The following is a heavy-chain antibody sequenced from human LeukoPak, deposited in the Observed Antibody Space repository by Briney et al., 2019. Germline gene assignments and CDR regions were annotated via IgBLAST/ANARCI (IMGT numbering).Heavy chain of an antibody. J-gene: IGHJ3*02. Sequence: ASVKVSCKASGYTFTGYYMHWVRQAPGQGLEWMGWINPNSGGTNYAQKFQGRVTMTRDTSISTAYMELSRLRSDDTAVYYCARDRDGYNSLDAFDIWGQGTMVTVPS. V-gene: IGHV1-2*02. CDR2: INPNSGGT. CDR3: ARDRDGYNSLDAFDI. D-gene: IGHD5-24*01. CDR1: GYTFTGYY.